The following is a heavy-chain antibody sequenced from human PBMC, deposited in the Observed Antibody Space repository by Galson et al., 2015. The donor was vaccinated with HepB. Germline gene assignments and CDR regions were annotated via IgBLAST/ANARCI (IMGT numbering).Heavy chain of an antibody. CDR1: GFTFSSYA. J-gene: IGHJ4*02. CDR2: ISGSGGST. D-gene: IGHD1-26*01. CDR3: AKVEYSGSYFDY. V-gene: IGHV3-23*01. Sequence: SLRLSCAASGFTFSSYAMSWVRQAPGKGLEWVSAISGSGGSTYYADSVKGRFTISRDNSKNTLYLQMNSLRAEDTAVYYCAKVEYSGSYFDYWGQGTLVTVSS.